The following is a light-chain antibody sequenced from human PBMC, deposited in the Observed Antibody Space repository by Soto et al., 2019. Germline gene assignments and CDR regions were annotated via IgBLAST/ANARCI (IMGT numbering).Light chain of an antibody. CDR2: KAS. V-gene: IGKV1-5*03. J-gene: IGKJ1*01. CDR3: QQYNSWT. Sequence: EIQMTPSPSTLSASVGDRVTIACRASQSLSSWVAWYQQKPGKAPKLLSYKASSLESGVPARFSGSGSGTEFTLTISSLQTDDCATYSCQQYNSWTFGKGNKGEIK. CDR1: QSLSSW.